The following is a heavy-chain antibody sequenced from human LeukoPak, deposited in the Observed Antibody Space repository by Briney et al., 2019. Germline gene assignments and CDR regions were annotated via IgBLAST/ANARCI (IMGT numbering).Heavy chain of an antibody. Sequence: PGGSLRLSCAASGFSVSINYMSWVRQAPGKGLEWVSVIYSGDTTYYADSVKGRFTISRDNSKNTLYLQMNSLTAEDTAVYYCASLYGSGPNWFDPWGQGTLVTVSS. CDR1: GFSVSINY. CDR3: ASLYGSGPNWFDP. J-gene: IGHJ5*02. CDR2: IYSGDTT. D-gene: IGHD3-10*01. V-gene: IGHV3-66*01.